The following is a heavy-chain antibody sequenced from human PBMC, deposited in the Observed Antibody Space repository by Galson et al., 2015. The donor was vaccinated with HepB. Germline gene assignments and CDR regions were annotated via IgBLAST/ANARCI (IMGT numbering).Heavy chain of an antibody. CDR3: ARDWGGVTAASDY. Sequence: SVKVSCKASGYTFTIYYMHWVRQAPGQGLEWMGIINPSAGNTGYAQRFQGRVTMTRDTSTSTVYMELSSLRSEDTAVYYCARDWGGVTAASDYWGQGTLVTVSS. D-gene: IGHD6-13*01. V-gene: IGHV1-46*01. CDR1: GYTFTIYY. CDR2: INPSAGNT. J-gene: IGHJ4*02.